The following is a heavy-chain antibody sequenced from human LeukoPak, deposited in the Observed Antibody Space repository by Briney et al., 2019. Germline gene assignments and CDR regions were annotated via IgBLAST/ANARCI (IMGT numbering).Heavy chain of an antibody. D-gene: IGHD6-19*01. J-gene: IGHJ4*02. Sequence: GGSLRLSCAASGFTFSSYAMSWVRQAPGKGLEWVSAISGSGGSTYYADSVKGRFTISRDNSKNTLYLQMNSLRAEDTAVYYCARGYSSGWYYFDYWGQGTLVTVSS. CDR3: ARGYSSGWYYFDY. CDR2: ISGSGGST. V-gene: IGHV3-23*01. CDR1: GFTFSSYA.